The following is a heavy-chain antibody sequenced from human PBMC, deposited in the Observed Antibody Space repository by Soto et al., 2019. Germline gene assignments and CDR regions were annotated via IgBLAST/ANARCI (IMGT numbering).Heavy chain of an antibody. CDR3: ARAPKDYGDYYYGMDV. J-gene: IGHJ6*02. CDR1: GYTFTSYY. D-gene: IGHD3-16*01. CDR2: INPSGGST. V-gene: IGHV1-46*01. Sequence: GASVKVSCKASGYTFTSYYMHWVRQAPGQGLEWMGIINPSGGSTSYAQKFQGRFTMTRDTSTSTVCMELSSLRSEDTAVYYCARAPKDYGDYYYGMDVWGQGTTVTVSS.